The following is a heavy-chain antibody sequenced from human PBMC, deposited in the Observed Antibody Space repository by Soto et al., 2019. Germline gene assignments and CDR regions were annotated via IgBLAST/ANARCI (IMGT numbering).Heavy chain of an antibody. D-gene: IGHD6-6*01. CDR1: GGSFSGYY. CDR3: ARGGIAARSATDY. J-gene: IGHJ4*02. CDR2: INHSGSP. Sequence: QVQLQQWGAGLLKPSETLSLTCAVYGGSFSGYYWSWIRQPPGKGLEWIGEINHSGSPNYNPSLKSRVTISVDTSKNQFSLKLSSVTAADTAVYYCARGGIAARSATDYWGQGSLVTVSS. V-gene: IGHV4-34*01.